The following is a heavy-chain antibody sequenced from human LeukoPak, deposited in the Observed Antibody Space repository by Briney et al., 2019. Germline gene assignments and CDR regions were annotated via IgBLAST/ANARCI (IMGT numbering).Heavy chain of an antibody. Sequence: GRSLRLSCAASGFTFSSYAMHWVRQAPGKGLEWVSYISSSSSTIYYADSVKGRFTISRDNAKNSLYLQMNSLRAEDTAVYYCASGYSGYDSPGDAFDIWGQGTMVTVSS. J-gene: IGHJ3*02. V-gene: IGHV3-48*04. CDR2: ISSSSSTI. CDR1: GFTFSSYA. D-gene: IGHD5-12*01. CDR3: ASGYSGYDSPGDAFDI.